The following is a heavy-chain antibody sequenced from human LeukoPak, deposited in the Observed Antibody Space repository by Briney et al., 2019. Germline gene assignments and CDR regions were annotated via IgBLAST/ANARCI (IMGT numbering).Heavy chain of an antibody. Sequence: GGSLRLSCAASGFTFSSSGMSWVRQAPGKGLEWVSTISGRGSGTYYADSVKGRFTVSRDNSENTLYLQMNSLRAEDTAVYYCARDPDISSSPEFPWGQGTLVTVSS. D-gene: IGHD6-6*01. CDR2: ISGRGSGT. CDR3: ARDPDISSSPEFP. V-gene: IGHV3-23*01. J-gene: IGHJ5*02. CDR1: GFTFSSSG.